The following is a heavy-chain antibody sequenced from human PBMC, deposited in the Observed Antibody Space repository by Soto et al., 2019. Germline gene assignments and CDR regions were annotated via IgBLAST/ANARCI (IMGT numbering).Heavy chain of an antibody. V-gene: IGHV1-3*01. Sequence: QVQLVQSGAEVKKPGASVKVSCKASGYTFTSYAMHWVRQAPGQRLEWMGWINAGNGNTKYSQKFQGRVTITRDTSASTAYMELSSLRSEDTAVYFCARGYGGPIGWFDPWGQGTLVTVSS. J-gene: IGHJ5*02. CDR2: INAGNGNT. CDR1: GYTFTSYA. D-gene: IGHD3-16*01. CDR3: ARGYGGPIGWFDP.